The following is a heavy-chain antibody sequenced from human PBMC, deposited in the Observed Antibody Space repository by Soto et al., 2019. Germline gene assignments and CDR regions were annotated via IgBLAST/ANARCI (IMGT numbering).Heavy chain of an antibody. CDR3: VNSNGGHGH. V-gene: IGHV4-39*01. D-gene: IGHD6-19*01. CDR1: GGSISSSIYY. CDR2: IYYSGST. J-gene: IGHJ1*01. Sequence: SETLSLTCTVSGGSISSSIYYWGWIRQPPGKGLEWIGSIYYSGSTYYNPSLKSRVTISVDTSKNQFSLKLSSATAADTAVYYCVNSNGGHGHWGQGTLVTVSS.